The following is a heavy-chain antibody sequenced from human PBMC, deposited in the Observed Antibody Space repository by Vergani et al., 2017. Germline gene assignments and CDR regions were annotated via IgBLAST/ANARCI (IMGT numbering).Heavy chain of an antibody. CDR3: ASGKYYSDSTSHFRGRYFDV. V-gene: IGHV4-39*01. D-gene: IGHD3-16*01. Sequence: QMQLQESGPGLVKASETLSLTCTVSGDSIISRSYYWGWIRQPPGKGLEWIGSIYNSGNGDSSSSLKSPVTISADTSKNQFSLSLTSVTAADTAVYYCASGKYYSDSTSHFRGRYFDVWGRGTLVTVPS. CDR2: IYNSGNG. J-gene: IGHJ2*01. CDR1: GDSIISRSYY.